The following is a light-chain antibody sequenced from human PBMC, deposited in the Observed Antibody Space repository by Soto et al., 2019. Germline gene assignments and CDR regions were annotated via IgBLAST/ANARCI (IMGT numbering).Light chain of an antibody. Sequence: EMQMTQSPASLSASVGDRVTITARASQSSSSYLTWYQQKPGQAPKLLIYAASSLPSGVPSRFSGSGSGTDFTLAISSLQPEDFATYYCQQSYSTPPTFGQGTKVDIK. CDR2: AAS. J-gene: IGKJ1*01. CDR3: QQSYSTPPT. CDR1: QSSSSY. V-gene: IGKV1-39*01.